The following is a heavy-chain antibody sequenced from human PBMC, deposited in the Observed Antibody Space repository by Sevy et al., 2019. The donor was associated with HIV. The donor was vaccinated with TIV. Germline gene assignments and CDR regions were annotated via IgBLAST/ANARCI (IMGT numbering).Heavy chain of an antibody. Sequence: GGSLRLSCAASGFTFSSYAMSWVRQAPGKGLEWVSAISGSGGSTYYADTVKGRFTSSRDNSKNTLYLQMNSLRAEDTDVYYCAKAVAALDYCMDVWGQGTTVTVSS. J-gene: IGHJ6*02. V-gene: IGHV3-23*01. CDR2: ISGSGGST. D-gene: IGHD6-19*01. CDR3: AKAVAALDYCMDV. CDR1: GFTFSSYA.